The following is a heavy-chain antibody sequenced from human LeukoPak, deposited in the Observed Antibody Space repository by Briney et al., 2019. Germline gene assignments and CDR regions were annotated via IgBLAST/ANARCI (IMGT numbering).Heavy chain of an antibody. D-gene: IGHD1-26*01. CDR1: GFTFSNAW. CDR3: ARDKCSGSYCTDFDY. Sequence: PGGSLRLSCAASGFTFSNAWMNWVRQAPGKGLEWVSSISSSSSYIYYADSVKGRFTISRDNAKNSLYLQMNSLRAEDTAVYYCARDKCSGSYCTDFDYWGQGTLSPSPQ. J-gene: IGHJ4*02. V-gene: IGHV3-21*01. CDR2: ISSSSSYI.